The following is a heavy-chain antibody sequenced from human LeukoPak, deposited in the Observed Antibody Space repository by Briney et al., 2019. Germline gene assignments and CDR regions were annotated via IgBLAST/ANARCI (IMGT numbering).Heavy chain of an antibody. D-gene: IGHD1-14*01. V-gene: IGHV3-23*01. Sequence: GGSLRLSCAASGFTFSDYYMSWIRQAPGKGLQWVSALSGSGASTYYADSVKGRFTISRDNSKNTVYLQMNSLRAEDTAVYYCAKNHYNTDSYSDYWGQGTLVTVSS. CDR3: AKNHYNTDSYSDY. CDR1: GFTFSDYY. CDR2: LSGSGAST. J-gene: IGHJ4*02.